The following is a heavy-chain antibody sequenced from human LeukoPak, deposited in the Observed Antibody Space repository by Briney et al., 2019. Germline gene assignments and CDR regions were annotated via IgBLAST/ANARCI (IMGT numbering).Heavy chain of an antibody. CDR3: ARDSSSDYGDYDY. CDR1: GYTFTSYY. CDR2: INPSGGST. Sequence: ASVTVSCTASGYTFTSYYMHWVRQAPGQGLEWMGIINPSGGSTSYAQKFQGRVTMTRDTSTSTVYMELSSLRSEDTAVYYCARDSSSDYGDYDYWGQGTLVTVSS. J-gene: IGHJ4*02. D-gene: IGHD4-17*01. V-gene: IGHV1-46*01.